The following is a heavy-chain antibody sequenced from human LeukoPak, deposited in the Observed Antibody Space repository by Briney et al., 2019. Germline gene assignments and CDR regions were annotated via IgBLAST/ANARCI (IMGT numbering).Heavy chain of an antibody. D-gene: IGHD1-7*01. Sequence: GSSVTVSCKASGGTFSSYAISWVRQAPGQGLEWMGGIIPIFGTANYAQKFQGRVTITADESTSTAYMELSSLRSEDTAVYYCARVWWNWNYVGGGANSGYYYYYGMDVWGQGTTVTVSS. J-gene: IGHJ6*02. CDR2: IIPIFGTA. CDR3: ARVWWNWNYVGGGANSGYYYYYGMDV. CDR1: GGTFSSYA. V-gene: IGHV1-69*01.